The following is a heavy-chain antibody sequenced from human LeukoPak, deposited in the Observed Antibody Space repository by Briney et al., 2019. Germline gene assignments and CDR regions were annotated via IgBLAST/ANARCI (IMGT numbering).Heavy chain of an antibody. CDR2: IVVGSGNT. D-gene: IGHD1-26*01. Sequence: SVKVSCKASGFTFTSSAVQWVRQARGQRLEWIGWIVVGSGNTNYAQKFQERVTITRDMSTSTAYMELSSLRSEDTAVYYCAAGSGSYSDYYYYYMDVWGKGTTVTISS. J-gene: IGHJ6*03. CDR3: AAGSGSYSDYYYYYMDV. CDR1: GFTFTSSA. V-gene: IGHV1-58*01.